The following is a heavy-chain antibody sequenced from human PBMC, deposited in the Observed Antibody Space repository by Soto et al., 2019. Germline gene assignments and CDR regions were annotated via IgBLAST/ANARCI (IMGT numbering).Heavy chain of an antibody. J-gene: IGHJ4*02. Sequence: GGSLRLSCAASGFTFSTYTMSWVRQAPGKGLEWVSSVLQTGSTTYYADSVKGRFTISRDNSKNTLYLQMSNLRAEDTAVYYCAKDFTPDGYWDFDYWGQGTLVT. D-gene: IGHD4-17*01. CDR2: VLQTGSTT. CDR3: AKDFTPDGYWDFDY. CDR1: GFTFSTYT. V-gene: IGHV3-23*01.